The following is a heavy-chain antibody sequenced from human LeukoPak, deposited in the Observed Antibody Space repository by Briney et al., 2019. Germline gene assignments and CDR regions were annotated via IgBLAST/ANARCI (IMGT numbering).Heavy chain of an antibody. CDR2: INHSGSTS. CDR1: GESFSGYF. J-gene: IGHJ5*02. CDR3: ARVRYCSSTSCP. V-gene: IGHV4-34*01. Sequence: SETLSLTCAVYGESFSGYFWNWIRQPPGKGLEWIGEINHSGSTSNHNPSLKSRVTMSVDTSKNQFSLKLSSVTAADTAVYYCARVRYCSSTSCPWGQGTLVTVSS. D-gene: IGHD2-2*01.